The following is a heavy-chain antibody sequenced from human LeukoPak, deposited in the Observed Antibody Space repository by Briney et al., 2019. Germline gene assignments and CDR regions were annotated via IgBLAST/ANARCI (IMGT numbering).Heavy chain of an antibody. CDR1: GGSISHYY. Sequence: SETPSLTCTVSGGSISHYYWSWIRQPPGKGLEWIGYIYYSGTTNYNPSLKSRVTISVDTSKNQFSLKLNSVTAADTAVYYCAREDPQTKVPEGMDVWGQGTTVTVSS. D-gene: IGHD4/OR15-4a*01. CDR3: AREDPQTKVPEGMDV. J-gene: IGHJ6*02. CDR2: IYYSGTT. V-gene: IGHV4-59*01.